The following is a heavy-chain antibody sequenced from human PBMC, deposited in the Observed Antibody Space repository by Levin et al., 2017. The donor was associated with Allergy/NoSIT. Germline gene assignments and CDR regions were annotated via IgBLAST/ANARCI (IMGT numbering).Heavy chain of an antibody. J-gene: IGHJ3*02. D-gene: IGHD5-24*01. V-gene: IGHV3-30*04. CDR1: GFTFSSYA. CDR2: ISYDGTNK. CDR3: ASPIEMSTIRDAFDI. Sequence: GGSLRLSCAASGFTFSSYAMHWVRQAPGKGLEWVAVISYDGTNKYNADSVKGRFTISRDNSKNTLYLHMNSLRAEDTAVYYCASPIEMSTIRDAFDIWGQGTLVTVSS.